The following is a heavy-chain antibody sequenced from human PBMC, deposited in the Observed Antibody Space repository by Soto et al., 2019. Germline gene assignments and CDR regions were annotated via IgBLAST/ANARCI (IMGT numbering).Heavy chain of an antibody. CDR3: AGVATPDGDY. Sequence: QVQLVQSGADVKKPGSSVKVSCKASEGTFSTYSISWVRQAPGQGLEWMGRIIPFLGIANYAQNFQGRVTITADKSTRTVYMEMSSLRSDDTAVYYCAGVATPDGDYWGQGTLVTVSS. V-gene: IGHV1-69*02. D-gene: IGHD5-12*01. CDR1: EGTFSTYS. CDR2: IIPFLGIA. J-gene: IGHJ4*02.